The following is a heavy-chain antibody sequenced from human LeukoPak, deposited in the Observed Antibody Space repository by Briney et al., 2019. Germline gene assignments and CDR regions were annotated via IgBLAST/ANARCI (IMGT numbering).Heavy chain of an antibody. Sequence: SVKVSCKASGGTFSSYAISWVRQAPGQGLEWMGRIIPILGIANYAQKFQGRVTITADKSTSTAHMGLSSLRSEDTAVYYCARAPGYDSSGYYYVFYYGMDVWGQGTTVTVSS. D-gene: IGHD3-22*01. J-gene: IGHJ6*02. CDR2: IIPILGIA. CDR3: ARAPGYDSSGYYYVFYYGMDV. CDR1: GGTFSSYA. V-gene: IGHV1-69*04.